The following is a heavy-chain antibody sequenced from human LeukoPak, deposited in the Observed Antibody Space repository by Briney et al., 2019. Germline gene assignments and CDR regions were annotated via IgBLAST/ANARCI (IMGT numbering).Heavy chain of an antibody. Sequence: GRSLRLSCAAPGFTFSSYAMHWVRQAPGKGLEWVAVISYDGSNKYYADSVKGRFTISRDNSKNTLCLQMNSLRAEDTAVYYCARDVIVGARNYYYGMDVWGQGTTVTVSS. J-gene: IGHJ6*02. CDR1: GFTFSSYA. D-gene: IGHD1-26*01. CDR3: ARDVIVGARNYYYGMDV. V-gene: IGHV3-30-3*01. CDR2: ISYDGSNK.